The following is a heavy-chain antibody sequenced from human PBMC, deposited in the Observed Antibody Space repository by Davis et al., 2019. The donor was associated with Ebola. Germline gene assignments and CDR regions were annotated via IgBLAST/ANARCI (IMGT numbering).Heavy chain of an antibody. J-gene: IGHJ5*02. V-gene: IGHV3-21*01. D-gene: IGHD2-2*01. Sequence: MHGESLKISCAASGFTFSSYSMNWVRQAPGKGLEWVSSISSSSSYIYYADSVKGRFTISRDNAKNSLYLQMNSLRAEDTAVYYCARDTSLGYCSSTGCHPSGFDPWGQGTLVTVSS. CDR3: ARDTSLGYCSSTGCHPSGFDP. CDR2: ISSSSSYI. CDR1: GFTFSSYS.